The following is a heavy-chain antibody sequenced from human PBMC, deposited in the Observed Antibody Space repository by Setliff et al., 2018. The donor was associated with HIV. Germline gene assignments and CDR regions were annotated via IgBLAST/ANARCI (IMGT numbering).Heavy chain of an antibody. CDR2: IYYSGST. CDR3: ARDWDQNDNYDILTGCYKTIPVRAFDI. CDR1: GGSISSHY. V-gene: IGHV4-59*11. Sequence: PSETLSLTCTVSGGSISSHYWSWIRQPPGKGLEWIGSIYYSGSTNYNPSLKSRVTISVDTSKNQFSLKLSSVTAADTAVYYCARDWDQNDNYDILTGCYKTIPVRAFDIWGQGTMVTVSS. J-gene: IGHJ3*02. D-gene: IGHD3-9*01.